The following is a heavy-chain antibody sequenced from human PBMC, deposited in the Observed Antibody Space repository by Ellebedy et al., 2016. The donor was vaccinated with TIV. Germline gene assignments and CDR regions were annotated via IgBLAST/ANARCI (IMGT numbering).Heavy chain of an antibody. CDR3: ARRFSSLRFGVFGP. CDR1: GYNFTSYW. V-gene: IGHV5-51*01. D-gene: IGHD5/OR15-5a*01. J-gene: IGHJ5*02. Sequence: GESLKISCKGSGYNFTSYWIGWVRQVPGKGLEWMGIIYPGDSDTRDSPSFQGQVPISADKSITTAYLQWSSLKASDTAMYYCARRFSSLRFGVFGPWGQGTLVTVSS. CDR2: IYPGDSDT.